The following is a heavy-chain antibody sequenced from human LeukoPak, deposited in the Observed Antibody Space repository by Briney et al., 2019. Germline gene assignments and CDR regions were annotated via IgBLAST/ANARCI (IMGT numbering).Heavy chain of an antibody. CDR3: ARDGYNYGLDRFDY. CDR2: IYYSRST. J-gene: IGHJ4*02. Sequence: PSETLSLTCTVSGGSISSSSYYWGWIRQPPGKGLEWIGSIYYSRSTYYNPSLKSRVTISVDTSKNQFSLKLSSVTAADTAVYYCARDGYNYGLDRFDYWGQGNLVTVSS. D-gene: IGHD5-12*01. V-gene: IGHV4-39*02. CDR1: GGSISSSSYY.